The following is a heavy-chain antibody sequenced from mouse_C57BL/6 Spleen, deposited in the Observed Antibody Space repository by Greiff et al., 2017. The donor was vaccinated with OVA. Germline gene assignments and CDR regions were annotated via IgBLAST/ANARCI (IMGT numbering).Heavy chain of an antibody. CDR3: ARVDDYGEGYFDY. J-gene: IGHJ2*01. CDR1: GFTFSSYA. Sequence: EVKLMESGGGLVKPGGSLKLSCAASGFTFSSYAMSWVRQTPEKRLEWVATISDGGSYTYYPATVKGRFTISRDNAKNHLYLQMSDLKSEDTAMYYCARVDDYGEGYFDYWGQGTTLTVSS. D-gene: IGHD2-4*01. V-gene: IGHV5-4*03. CDR2: ISDGGSYT.